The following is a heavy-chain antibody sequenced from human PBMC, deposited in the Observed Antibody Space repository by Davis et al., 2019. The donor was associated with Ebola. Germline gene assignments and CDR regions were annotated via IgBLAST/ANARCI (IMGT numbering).Heavy chain of an antibody. J-gene: IGHJ3*02. V-gene: IGHV3-33*01. D-gene: IGHD2-2*01. CDR1: GFTFYNYG. Sequence: PGGSLRLSCRTSGFTFYNYGMHWVRQAPGRGLEWVAVLWYDGSKRYYADSVKGRFTISSDDSKTTLYLHMDSLRADDTAVYYCARQAETLKYCPTTSCQQSFDIWGQGTMVTVSS. CDR3: ARQAETLKYCPTTSCQQSFDI. CDR2: LWYDGSKR.